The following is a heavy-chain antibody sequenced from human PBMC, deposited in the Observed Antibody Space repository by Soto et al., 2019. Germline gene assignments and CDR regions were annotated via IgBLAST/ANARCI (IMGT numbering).Heavy chain of an antibody. D-gene: IGHD4-17*01. CDR3: ARDGVDVSRTTVRHGALDI. J-gene: IGHJ3*02. CDR1: GGSFSTYG. Sequence: QVQRVQPGAEGKKPGPSVKVSCKASGGSFSTYGISWVGQAPGQGLGWMGGFIPVFTTAKYAQKFQGRVSITADESTYTAYMELSSLRSEDTAVYFCARDGVDVSRTTVRHGALDIWGQGTVVTVSS. V-gene: IGHV1-69*01. CDR2: FIPVFTTA.